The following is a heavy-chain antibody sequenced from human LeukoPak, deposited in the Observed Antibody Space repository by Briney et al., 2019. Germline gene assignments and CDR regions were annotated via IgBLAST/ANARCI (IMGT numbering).Heavy chain of an antibody. CDR2: INHSGST. CDR3: ARADPWGYYDSSGYYYAY. CDR1: GGSFSGYY. J-gene: IGHJ4*02. D-gene: IGHD3-22*01. Sequence: SETLSLTCAVYGGSFSGYYWSWIRQPPGKGLEWIGEINHSGSTNYNPSLKSRVTISVDTSKNQFSLKLSSVTAADTAVYYCARADPWGYYDSSGYYYAYWGQGTLVTVSS. V-gene: IGHV4-34*01.